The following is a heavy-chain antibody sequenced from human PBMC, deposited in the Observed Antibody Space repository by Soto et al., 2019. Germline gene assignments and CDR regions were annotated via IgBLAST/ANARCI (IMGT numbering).Heavy chain of an antibody. V-gene: IGHV2-5*01. CDR3: VYGNIIQMTYGLDV. CDR1: GFSVKSSGVT. J-gene: IGHJ6*02. Sequence: QITLKESGPTLVKPTQTLTLTCTFSGFSVKSSGVTVGWIRQPPGRALECLALIYWNDDERYSPWLQSRLTITKDTSKSQVILTMTNMDPVDTATYYCVYGNIIQMTYGLDVWGQGTTVTVSS. CDR2: IYWNDDE.